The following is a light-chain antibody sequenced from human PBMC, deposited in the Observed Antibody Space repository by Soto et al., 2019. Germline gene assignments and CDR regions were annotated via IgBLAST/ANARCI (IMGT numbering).Light chain of an antibody. CDR2: KAS. CDR1: QSISSW. V-gene: IGKV1-5*03. Sequence: DIQMTQSPSTLSASVGDRVTITCRASQSISSWLAWYQQKPGTVPKLLIYKASTLESGVPSRFSGSRSGTEFTLTVSSLQPDDFATYYCQQYNDSFPYTVGQGTKVDIK. J-gene: IGKJ2*01. CDR3: QQYNDSFPYT.